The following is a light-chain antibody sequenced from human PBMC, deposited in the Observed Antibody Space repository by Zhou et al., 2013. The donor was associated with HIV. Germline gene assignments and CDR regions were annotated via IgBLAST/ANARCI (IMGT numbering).Light chain of an antibody. CDR1: QSVSNNY. CDR2: GAS. CDR3: QHYSRSPET. V-gene: IGKV3-20*01. J-gene: IGKJ1*01. Sequence: EIVLTQSPGTLSLSPGERATLSCRASQSVSNNYVAWYQQSPGQAPRLLIHGASSRATGTPDRFSGSGSGTDFTLTIARLEPEDAAVYYCQHYSRSPETFGQGTKVEIK.